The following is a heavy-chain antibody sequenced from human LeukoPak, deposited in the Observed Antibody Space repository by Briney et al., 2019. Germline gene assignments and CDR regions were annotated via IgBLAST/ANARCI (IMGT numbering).Heavy chain of an antibody. J-gene: IGHJ3*02. D-gene: IGHD4-23*01. V-gene: IGHV3-66*01. CDR2: IYSGGST. CDR3: ARDYGGNGAFDI. Sequence: GGSLRLSCAASGFTLSSSYMSWVRQAPGKGLEWVSVIYSGGSTFYADSVKGRFTISRDNSENTLYLQMNSLRAEDTAVYYCARDYGGNGAFDIWGQGTMVTVS. CDR1: GFTLSSSY.